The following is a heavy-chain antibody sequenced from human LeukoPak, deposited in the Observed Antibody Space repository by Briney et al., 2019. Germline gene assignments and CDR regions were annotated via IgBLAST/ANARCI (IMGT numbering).Heavy chain of an antibody. D-gene: IGHD6-13*01. CDR2: INAGNGNT. CDR1: GYTFTSYA. Sequence: GASVKVSCKASGYTFTSYAMHWVRQAPGQRLEWMGWINAGNGNTKYSQKFQGRVTITRDTSASTAYMELSSLRSDDTAVYYCARPLIAAAGNWFDPWGQGTLVTVSS. CDR3: ARPLIAAAGNWFDP. V-gene: IGHV1-3*01. J-gene: IGHJ5*02.